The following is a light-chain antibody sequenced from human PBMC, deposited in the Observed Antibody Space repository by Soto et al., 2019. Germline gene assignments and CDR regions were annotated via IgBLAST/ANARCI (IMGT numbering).Light chain of an antibody. J-gene: IGKJ4*01. CDR1: QNINRW. CDR2: PTS. V-gene: IGKV1-12*01. Sequence: DIQMTQSPSSVSASVGDRVIITCRASQNINRWLAWYQQKPGKAPQLLIYPTSTLHSGVPSRFSGSGSGTDFTLTFSSLQPEDFATYYCQQANSFPHTLGGGTRVEIK. CDR3: QQANSFPHT.